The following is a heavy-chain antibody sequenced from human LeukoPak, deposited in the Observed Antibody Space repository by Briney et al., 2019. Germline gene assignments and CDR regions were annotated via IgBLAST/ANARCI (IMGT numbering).Heavy chain of an antibody. V-gene: IGHV4-59*01. J-gene: IGHJ4*02. CDR3: ASFSGSYFFDY. CDR1: GASISDYF. D-gene: IGHD1-26*01. Sequence: PSETLSLTCTISGASISDYFWSWVRQPPGKGLEWIGYVFYSGSTTYNPSLNSRVTMSMDTSRSQFSLRLSSVTAADTAVYYCASFSGSYFFDYWGPGNLVTVSS. CDR2: VFYSGST.